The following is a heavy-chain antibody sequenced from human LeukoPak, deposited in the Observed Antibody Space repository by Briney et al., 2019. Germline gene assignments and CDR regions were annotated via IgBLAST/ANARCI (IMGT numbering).Heavy chain of an antibody. J-gene: IGHJ4*02. V-gene: IGHV3-73*01. CDR2: IRSKVNSYAT. CDR3: TRLSDPPSGAAAGIDY. D-gene: IGHD6-13*01. CDR1: GFTFSGSA. Sequence: PGGSLRLSCAASGFTFSGSAMHWVRQASGKGLEWVGRIRSKVNSYATAYAASVKDRFTISRDDSKNTAYLQMNSLKTEDTAVYYCTRLSDPPSGAAAGIDYWGQGTLVTVSS.